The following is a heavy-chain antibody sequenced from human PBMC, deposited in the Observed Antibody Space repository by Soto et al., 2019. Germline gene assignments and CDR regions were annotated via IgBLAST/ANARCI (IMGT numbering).Heavy chain of an antibody. Sequence: SVKVSCKASGYTFTSYTMHWVRQAPGQGLEWMGRIIPILGIANHAQKFQGRVTITADKSTSTAYMELSSLSSEDTAVYYCARFRGSYGMDVWGQGTTVTVSS. CDR3: ARFRGSYGMDV. CDR2: IIPILGIA. J-gene: IGHJ6*02. D-gene: IGHD3-10*01. CDR1: GYTFTSYT. V-gene: IGHV1-69*02.